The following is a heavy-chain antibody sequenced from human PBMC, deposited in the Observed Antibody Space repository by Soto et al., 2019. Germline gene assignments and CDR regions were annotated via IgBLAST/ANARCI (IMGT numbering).Heavy chain of an antibody. CDR1: GFTFSSYA. D-gene: IGHD3-3*01. Sequence: EVQLLESGGGLVQPGGSLRLSCAASGFTFSSYAMSWVRQAPGKGLEWVSAISGSGGSTYYADSVKGRFTISRDNSKNTLYLQMNSLRAEDTAVYYCAKVLATPPPHLGDFWSGYSDYFDYWGQGTLVTVSS. V-gene: IGHV3-23*01. J-gene: IGHJ4*02. CDR2: ISGSGGST. CDR3: AKVLATPPPHLGDFWSGYSDYFDY.